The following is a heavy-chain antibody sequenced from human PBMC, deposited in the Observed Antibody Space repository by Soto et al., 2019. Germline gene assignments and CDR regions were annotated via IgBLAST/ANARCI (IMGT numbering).Heavy chain of an antibody. Sequence: QVQLQESGPGLVKPSETLSLTCTVSGGSISSYYWSWIRQPAGKGLEWIGRIYTSGSTNYNPSLKSRVTMSVDTSKNQFSLKLSSVTAADTAVYYWAGTSTSSLGDAFDIWGQGTMVTVSS. CDR3: AGTSTSSLGDAFDI. V-gene: IGHV4-4*07. J-gene: IGHJ3*02. D-gene: IGHD2-2*01. CDR2: IYTSGST. CDR1: GGSISSYY.